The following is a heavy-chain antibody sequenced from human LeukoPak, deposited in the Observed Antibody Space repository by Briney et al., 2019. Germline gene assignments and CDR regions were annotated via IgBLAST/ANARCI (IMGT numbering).Heavy chain of an antibody. Sequence: PGGTLRLSCAASGFTFSSYGMSWVRQAPGKGLEWVSGISWNSGSIGYADSVKGRFTISRDNAKNSLYLQMNSLRAEDTAFYYCARGLMGGYPYFENWGQGTLVTVSS. D-gene: IGHD3-22*01. CDR3: ARGLMGGYPYFEN. J-gene: IGHJ4*02. V-gene: IGHV3-20*04. CDR1: GFTFSSYG. CDR2: ISWNSGSI.